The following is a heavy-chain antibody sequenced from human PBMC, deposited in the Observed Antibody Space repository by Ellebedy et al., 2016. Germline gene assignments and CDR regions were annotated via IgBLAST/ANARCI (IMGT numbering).Heavy chain of an antibody. J-gene: IGHJ5*02. V-gene: IGHV4-59*02. Sequence: SETLSLTCTVSGGSVTAYYWSWIRQPPGRGLEWIGYSYPSGTNNYNPSPQDRVTISVDTSNNQFSLRLTSVTAADTAVYYCAKDRRDNWFDPWGPGTLVTVSS. CDR3: AKDRRDNWFDP. CDR1: GGSVTAYY. CDR2: SYPSGTN.